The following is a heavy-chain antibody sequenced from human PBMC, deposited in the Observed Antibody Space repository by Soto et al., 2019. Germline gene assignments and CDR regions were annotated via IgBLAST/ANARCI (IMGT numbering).Heavy chain of an antibody. J-gene: IGHJ4*02. D-gene: IGHD2-8*01. V-gene: IGHV1-18*01. CDR3: VSWVSAHFDY. CDR2: ISFYSGKT. CDR1: GYTLTSYG. Sequence: ASVKVSCKASGYTLTSYGISWVRQAPGQGLEWMGWISFYSGKTIYAQKLQGRVTMTTDTSTGTAHMELRSLRSDDTAVYYCVSWVSAHFDYWGQGTLVTVSS.